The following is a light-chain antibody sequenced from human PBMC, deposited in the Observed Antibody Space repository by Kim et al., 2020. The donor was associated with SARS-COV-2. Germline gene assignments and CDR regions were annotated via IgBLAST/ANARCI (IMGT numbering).Light chain of an antibody. CDR2: AAS. Sequence: DIKLTQSPSFLSASVGDRITISCRASQSISTSLHWYKHNPGKAPKLVIYAASTLPSGVPSRFSATGSGTDFTLTITSLRPEDFATYYCQQSYNGPVTFGQGTKVDIK. CDR1: QSISTS. J-gene: IGKJ1*01. CDR3: QQSYNGPVT. V-gene: IGKV1-39*01.